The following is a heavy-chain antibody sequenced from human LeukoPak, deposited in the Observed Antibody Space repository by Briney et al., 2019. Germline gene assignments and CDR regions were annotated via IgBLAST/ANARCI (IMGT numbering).Heavy chain of an antibody. CDR2: IYVTGST. CDR3: ARLKSYDSTGYNPGYYMDV. Sequence: ASETLSLTCTVSGGSIINYYWSWIRQSAGTGLEWVGRIYVTGSTIYNPSLQSRLSMSVDTSKNQFSLRLTSVTAADTAVYFCARLKSYDSTGYNPGYYMDVWGKGIAVTVSS. J-gene: IGHJ6*03. D-gene: IGHD3-22*01. CDR1: GGSIINYY. V-gene: IGHV4-4*07.